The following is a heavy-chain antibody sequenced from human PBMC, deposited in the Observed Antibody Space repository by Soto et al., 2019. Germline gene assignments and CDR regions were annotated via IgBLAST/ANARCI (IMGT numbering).Heavy chain of an antibody. CDR3: ARDHSEAGIDFDY. D-gene: IGHD6-13*01. CDR1: GFTFSSYW. Sequence: GGSLRLSCAASGFTFSSYWMHWVRQAPEKGLVWVSRINSDGSSTSYADSVKGRFTISRDNAKNTLYLQMNSLRAEDTAVYYCARDHSEAGIDFDYWGQGTLVTVSS. CDR2: INSDGSST. V-gene: IGHV3-74*01. J-gene: IGHJ4*02.